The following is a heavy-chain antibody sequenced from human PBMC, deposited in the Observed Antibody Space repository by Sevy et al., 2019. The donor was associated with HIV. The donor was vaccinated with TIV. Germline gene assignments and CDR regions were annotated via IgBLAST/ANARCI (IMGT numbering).Heavy chain of an antibody. CDR1: GFTFSDYW. D-gene: IGHD6-13*01. J-gene: IGHJ4*02. CDR2: IKQDGSEK. V-gene: IGHV3-7*01. CDR3: ARGQLVQDY. Sequence: GGSLRLSCGASGFTFSDYWRTWVRQAPGKGLEWVANIKQDGSEKYYVDSVKGRFTISRDNAKNSLSLQMTSLRADDTAVYYCARGQLVQDYWGQGTLVTVSS.